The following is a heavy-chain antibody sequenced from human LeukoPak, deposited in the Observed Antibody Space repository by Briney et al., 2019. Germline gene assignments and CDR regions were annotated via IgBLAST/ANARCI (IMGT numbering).Heavy chain of an antibody. J-gene: IGHJ6*03. CDR1: GGSISSYS. CDR3: ARSGDIVVVRAALPYYYYYMDV. CDR2: IYYSGST. D-gene: IGHD2-2*01. Sequence: PSETLSLTCTVSGGSISSYSWSWIRQPPGKGLEWVWDIYYSGSTNYNPSPKSRVTMSVDTSKNQFSLKLSSVTAADTAVYYCARSGDIVVVRAALPYYYYYMDVWGKGTTVTVSS. V-gene: IGHV4-59*01.